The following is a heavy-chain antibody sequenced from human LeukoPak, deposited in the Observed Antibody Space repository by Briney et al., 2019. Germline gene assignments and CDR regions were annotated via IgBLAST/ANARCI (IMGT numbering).Heavy chain of an antibody. D-gene: IGHD2-2*01. CDR3: AREDIVVVPAAMGTFDP. CDR2: IYYSGST. J-gene: IGHJ5*02. Sequence: SETLSLTCTVSGGSISSYYWSWIRQPPGKGLEGIGYIYYSGSTNYNPSLKSRVTISVDTSKNQFSLKLSSVTAADTAVYYCAREDIVVVPAAMGTFDPWGQGTLVTVSS. CDR1: GGSISSYY. V-gene: IGHV4-59*12.